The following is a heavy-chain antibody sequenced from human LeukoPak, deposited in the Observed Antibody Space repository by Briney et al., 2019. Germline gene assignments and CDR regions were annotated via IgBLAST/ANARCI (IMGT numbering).Heavy chain of an antibody. Sequence: SETLSXTXXXXXGSISSYYWSWIRQPPGKGLEWIGYIYYSGSTNYNPSLKSRVTISVDTSKNQFSLKLSSVTAADTAVYYCAREGATEYCSSTSCYGDWYFDLWGRGTLVTVSS. CDR1: XGSISSYY. J-gene: IGHJ2*01. D-gene: IGHD2-2*01. V-gene: IGHV4-59*01. CDR2: IYYSGST. CDR3: AREGATEYCSSTSCYGDWYFDL.